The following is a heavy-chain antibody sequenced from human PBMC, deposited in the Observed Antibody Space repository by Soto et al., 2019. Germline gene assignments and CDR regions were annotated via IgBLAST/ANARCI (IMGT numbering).Heavy chain of an antibody. CDR3: ASGHCFTCSCSYLYL. Sequence: QVQLQESGPGLVKPSQTLSLTCTVSGGSISSGGSYWSWIRQSPGKGTEWIGYIYYSGTTYYNPSLKSRVSISLHTSKTQLSPKLSAVTAAGTPICFCASGHCFTCSCSYLYLWGRGTLFTVSS. CDR1: GGSISSGGSY. CDR2: IYYSGTT. D-gene: IGHD2-2*01. V-gene: IGHV4-31*03. J-gene: IGHJ2*01.